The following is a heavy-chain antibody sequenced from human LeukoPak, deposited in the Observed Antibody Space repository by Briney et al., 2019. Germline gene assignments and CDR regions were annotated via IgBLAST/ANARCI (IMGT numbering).Heavy chain of an antibody. CDR2: ISSNEYDT. Sequence: GGSLRLSCSASGFTFSAYFMHWVRQAPGKGLEYVSSISSNEYDTYYADSVKGRFTISRDNSKNTLYLQMNSLRAEDTAVYYCAKDLGMATVYYFDYWGQGTLVTVSS. J-gene: IGHJ4*02. CDR3: AKDLGMATVYYFDY. D-gene: IGHD5-24*01. V-gene: IGHV3-64*04. CDR1: GFTFSAYF.